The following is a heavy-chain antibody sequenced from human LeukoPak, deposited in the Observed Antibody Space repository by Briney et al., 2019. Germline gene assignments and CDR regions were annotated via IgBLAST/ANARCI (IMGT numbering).Heavy chain of an antibody. CDR1: GGSISTYY. CDR3: ARHLDYYSAMDV. J-gene: IGHJ6*02. V-gene: IGHV4-59*08. CDR2: IYYSGTT. Sequence: SETLSLTCTVSGGSISTYYWTWIRQPPGKGLEWIGYIYYSGTTNYSPSLKSRVTISVDTSKNQFSLKLSSVTAADTAVYYCARHLDYYSAMDVWGQGTTVTVSS.